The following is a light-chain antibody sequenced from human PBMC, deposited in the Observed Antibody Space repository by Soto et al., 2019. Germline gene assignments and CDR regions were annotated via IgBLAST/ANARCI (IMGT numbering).Light chain of an antibody. J-gene: IGLJ1*01. Sequence: QAVVTQPASVSGSPGQSITISCTGTSSDVGAYNTVSWYQQHPGKAPKLMIYQVSNRPSGVSNRFSGSKSGNTASLTISGLQAEDEADYYCSSYTSSNTLYVFGSGTKVTVL. CDR3: SSYTSSNTLYV. V-gene: IGLV2-14*01. CDR2: QVS. CDR1: SSDVGAYNT.